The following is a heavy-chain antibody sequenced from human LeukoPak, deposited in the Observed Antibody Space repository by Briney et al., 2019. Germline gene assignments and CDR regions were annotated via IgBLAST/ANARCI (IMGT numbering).Heavy chain of an antibody. CDR3: ATHEGDPDRSAYYKT. CDR1: GVSLITHN. J-gene: IGHJ4*02. D-gene: IGHD3-22*01. CDR2: IYSTGDA. V-gene: IGHV4-59*11. Sequence: PSETLSLTCSVSGVSLITHNWSWIRQTPGKGLEWIGYIYSTGDANYDPSLKSRATMSLDTSRNQFSLKLTSVTAADTAIYYCATHEGDPDRSAYYKTWGQGIMVTVSS.